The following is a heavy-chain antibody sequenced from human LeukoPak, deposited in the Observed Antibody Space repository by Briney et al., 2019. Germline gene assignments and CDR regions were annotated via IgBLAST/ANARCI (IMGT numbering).Heavy chain of an antibody. CDR1: GFTFSDFW. CDR2: IRQDDGET. Sequence: PGGSRRPSRSAYGFTFSDFWAMWVSQAPGKGLEWEGNIRQDDGETNYVNSVKGRFTISRDNAKFSLYLQMDSLRAEDTAIYYCATDRKVKTWYPRFNYWGQGTLVTVPS. J-gene: IGHJ4*02. D-gene: IGHD1-14*01. CDR3: ATDRKVKTWYPRFNY. V-gene: IGHV3-7*01.